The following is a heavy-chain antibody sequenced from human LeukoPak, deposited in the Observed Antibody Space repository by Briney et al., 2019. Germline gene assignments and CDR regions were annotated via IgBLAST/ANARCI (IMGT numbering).Heavy chain of an antibody. Sequence: SETLSLTCAVSGGSISSRNWWSWVRPPPGKGLEWIGKIYHSGSTNYNPSLKTRVTISVDKSKNQFSLKLSSVTAADTAVCYCARASHDYGDYSHFDYWGQGTLVTVSS. V-gene: IGHV4-4*02. CDR2: IYHSGST. CDR3: ARASHDYGDYSHFDY. CDR1: GGSISSRNW. D-gene: IGHD4-17*01. J-gene: IGHJ4*02.